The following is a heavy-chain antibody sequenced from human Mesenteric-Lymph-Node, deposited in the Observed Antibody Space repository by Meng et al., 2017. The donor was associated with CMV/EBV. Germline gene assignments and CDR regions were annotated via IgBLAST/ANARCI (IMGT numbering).Heavy chain of an antibody. J-gene: IGHJ6*02. D-gene: IGHD5-24*01. CDR3: ARGMAMTYYYGMDV. CDR1: VYSISNGYY. Sequence: SETLSLTCTVSVYSISNGYYWGWIRQPPGKGLEWIGNIYHIGSTYYNPSLKSRVTRSVDTSKNQSSLKLSSVTAAKTAVYYGARGMAMTYYYGMDVWGQGTTVTVSS. V-gene: IGHV4-38-2*02. CDR2: IYHIGST.